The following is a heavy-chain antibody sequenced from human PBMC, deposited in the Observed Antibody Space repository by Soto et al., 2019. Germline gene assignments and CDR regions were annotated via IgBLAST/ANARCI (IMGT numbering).Heavy chain of an antibody. D-gene: IGHD6-13*01. CDR1: GGSISSSGYY. V-gene: IGHV4-31*03. Sequence: QVQLQESGPGLVKPSQTLSLTCTVSGGSISSSGYYWSWIRQHPGKGLEWIGYIYYSGTTYYKPSLKIRVAISVDTSKTQFSLKLSSVTAADTAVYYCASGDSSRWYYFDSWGQGTLVTVSS. CDR3: ASGDSSRWYYFDS. J-gene: IGHJ4*02. CDR2: IYYSGTT.